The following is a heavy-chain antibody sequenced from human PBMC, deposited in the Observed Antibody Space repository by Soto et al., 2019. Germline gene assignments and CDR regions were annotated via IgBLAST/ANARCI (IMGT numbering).Heavy chain of an antibody. CDR1: GSSINSSGYY. CDR3: ARLPSRHLVDY. J-gene: IGHJ4*02. D-gene: IGHD3-3*02. V-gene: IGHV4-39*01. Sequence: SETLSLTCTVSGSSINSSGYYWGWIRQPPGKGLEWIGSMFYGVSTYYNPTLKSRVTVSVDTSKNQFSLNLRSVTAADTAVYYCARLPSRHLVDYWGQGTQVTVSS. CDR2: MFYGVST.